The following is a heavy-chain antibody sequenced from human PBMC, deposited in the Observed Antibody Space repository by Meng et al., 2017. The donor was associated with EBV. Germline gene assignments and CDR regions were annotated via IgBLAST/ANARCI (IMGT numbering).Heavy chain of an antibody. D-gene: IGHD4-11*01. J-gene: IGHJ5*02. CDR3: ARGDYTNYPRWFDP. Sequence: QVQLQESGSGLVKPSXXLSLTCXVSGGSVNNESYYWGWIRQPPGKGLEYIGYIYYTGSTNYNSSLKSRVTISLDKSKNQFSLKLTSLTAADTAIYYCARGDYTNYPRWFDPWGQGTLVTVSS. V-gene: IGHV4-61*01. CDR2: IYYTGST. CDR1: GGSVNNESYY.